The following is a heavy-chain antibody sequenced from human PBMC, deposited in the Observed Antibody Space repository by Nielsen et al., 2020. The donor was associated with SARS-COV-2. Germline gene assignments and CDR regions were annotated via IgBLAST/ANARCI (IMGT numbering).Heavy chain of an antibody. J-gene: IGHJ4*02. CDR1: GGSISSSSYY. V-gene: IGHV4-39*01. D-gene: IGHD3-3*01. Sequence: SETLSLTCTVSGGSISSSSYYWGWIRQPPGKGLEWIGSIYYSGSTYYNPSLKSRVTISVDTSKNQFSLKLSSVTAADTAVYYCARGPYYDFWSGYPCWGQGTLVTVSS. CDR2: IYYSGST. CDR3: ARGPYYDFWSGYPC.